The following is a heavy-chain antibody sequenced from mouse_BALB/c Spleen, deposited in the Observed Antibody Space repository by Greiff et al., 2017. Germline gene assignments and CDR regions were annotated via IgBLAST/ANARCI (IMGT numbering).Heavy chain of an antibody. CDR1: GFTFSSYA. CDR3: ARRGDYDYPFDY. J-gene: IGHJ2*01. Sequence: EVQRVESGGGLVKPGGSLKLSCAASGFTFSSYAMSWVRQTPEKRLEWVASISSGGSTYYPDSVKGRFTISRDNARNILYLQMSSLRSEDTAMYYCARRGDYDYPFDYWGQGTTLTVSS. D-gene: IGHD2-4*01. V-gene: IGHV5-6-5*01. CDR2: ISSGGST.